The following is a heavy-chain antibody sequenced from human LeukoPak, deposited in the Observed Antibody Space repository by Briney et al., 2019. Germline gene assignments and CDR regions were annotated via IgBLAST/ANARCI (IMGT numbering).Heavy chain of an antibody. CDR1: GYTLTGYY. CDR2: ISAYNGNT. CDR3: ARRGYSYGSHWFDP. Sequence: GASVKVSCKASGYTLTGYYMHWVRQAPGQGLEWMGWISAYNGNTNYAQKLQGRVTMTTDTYTSTAYMELRSLRSDDTAVYYCARRGYSYGSHWFDPWGQGTLVTVSS. J-gene: IGHJ5*02. D-gene: IGHD5-18*01. V-gene: IGHV1-18*04.